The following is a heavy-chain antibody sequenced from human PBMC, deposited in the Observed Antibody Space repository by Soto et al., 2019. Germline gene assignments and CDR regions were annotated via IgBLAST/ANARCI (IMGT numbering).Heavy chain of an antibody. V-gene: IGHV1-18*01. CDR2: ISASNGNT. D-gene: IGHD2-8*01. J-gene: IGHJ6*02. CDR3: ARDSGRYCRDGVFYQCYYYFAMDV. CDR1: GYTFTSYG. Sequence: QVQLVQSGAEVKNSGASVKVSCKASGYTFTSYGFSWVRQAPGQGLEWMGWISASNGNTNYAQKLQGRVTMTTDTSTGTAYMVPRSLRADGTATYYCARDSGRYCRDGVFYQCYYYFAMDVWGQGTTVTVS.